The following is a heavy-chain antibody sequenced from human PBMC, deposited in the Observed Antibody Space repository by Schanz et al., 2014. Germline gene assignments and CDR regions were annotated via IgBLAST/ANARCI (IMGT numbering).Heavy chain of an antibody. Sequence: QVPLVQSGAEVKKPGSSVKVSCKATGDTFDNFGISWVRQAPGQGPEWIGRFMPFLGITNLAQKFQDRVTMTAYKATSTAYMELSGLRSEDTAMYFCARDRWNYEGGIFDIWGRGPMVTVSS. J-gene: IGHJ3*02. CDR1: GDTFDNFG. V-gene: IGHV1-69*04. D-gene: IGHD1-7*01. CDR2: FMPFLGIT. CDR3: ARDRWNYEGGIFDI.